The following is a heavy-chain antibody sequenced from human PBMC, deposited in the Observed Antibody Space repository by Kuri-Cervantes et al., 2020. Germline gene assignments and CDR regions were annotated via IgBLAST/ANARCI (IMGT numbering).Heavy chain of an antibody. V-gene: IGHV3-9*01. CDR2: ISWNSGSI. CDR1: GFTFDDYA. Sequence: SLKISCAASGFTFDDYAMHWVRQAPGKGLEWVSGISWNSGSIGYADSVKGRFIISRDNAKNSLYLQMNSLRAEDTALYYCAKDIGPLLITGTTSHAFDIWGQGTMVTVSS. CDR3: AKDIGPLLITGTTSHAFDI. J-gene: IGHJ3*02. D-gene: IGHD1-20*01.